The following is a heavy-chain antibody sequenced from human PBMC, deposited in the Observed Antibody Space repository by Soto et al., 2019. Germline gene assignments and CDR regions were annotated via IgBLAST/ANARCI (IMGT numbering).Heavy chain of an antibody. Sequence: ASVKVSCKASGYTFTGYYMHWVRQAPGQGLEWMGWINPNSGGTNYAQKFQGWVTMTRDTSISTAYMELSRLRSDDTAVYYCVREIAAAGVNWFDPLGQGTLVTVSS. CDR1: GYTFTGYY. CDR3: VREIAAAGVNWFDP. V-gene: IGHV1-2*04. J-gene: IGHJ5*02. CDR2: INPNSGGT. D-gene: IGHD6-13*01.